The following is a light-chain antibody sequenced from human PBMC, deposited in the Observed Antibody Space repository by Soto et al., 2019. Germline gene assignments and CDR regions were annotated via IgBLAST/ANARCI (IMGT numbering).Light chain of an antibody. Sequence: DIQMTQSPTSVSASVGDRVTITCRASQGVDNWLAWYQQKPGKAPKLLIYAGSNLQSGVPSRFSSSGSGTDFTLTISSLQPEDFATYYCQQANSFPYTFGQGTKLEIK. V-gene: IGKV1-12*01. CDR2: AGS. J-gene: IGKJ2*01. CDR3: QQANSFPYT. CDR1: QGVDNW.